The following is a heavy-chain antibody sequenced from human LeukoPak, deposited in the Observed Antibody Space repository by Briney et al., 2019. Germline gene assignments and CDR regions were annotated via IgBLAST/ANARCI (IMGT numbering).Heavy chain of an antibody. D-gene: IGHD3-16*02. CDR2: INHSRST. CDR3: ARGSVLVSYCGMDV. Sequence: SETLSLTCAVYGGSFSGYYWSWIRQPPGKGLEWIGEINHSRSTNYNPSLKSRVTISVDTSKNQFSLELSSVTAADTAVYYCARGSVLVSYCGMDVWGQGTTVTVSS. V-gene: IGHV4-34*01. CDR1: GGSFSGYY. J-gene: IGHJ6*02.